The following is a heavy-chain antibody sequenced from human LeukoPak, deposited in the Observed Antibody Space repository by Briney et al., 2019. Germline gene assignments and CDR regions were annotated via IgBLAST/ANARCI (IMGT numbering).Heavy chain of an antibody. CDR3: ARDGWGRYYGSGTSAKYYYYYMDV. Sequence: PSETLSLTCTVSGGSISSGSYYWSWIRQPAGKGLEWIGRIYTSGSTNYNPSLKSRVTMSVDTSKNQFSLKLSSVTAADTAVYYCARDGWGRYYGSGTSAKYYYYYMDVWGKGTTVTISS. CDR2: IYTSGST. V-gene: IGHV4-61*02. D-gene: IGHD3-10*01. J-gene: IGHJ6*03. CDR1: GGSISSGSYY.